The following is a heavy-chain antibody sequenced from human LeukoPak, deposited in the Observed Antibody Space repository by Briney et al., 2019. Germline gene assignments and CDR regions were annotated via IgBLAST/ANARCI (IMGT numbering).Heavy chain of an antibody. J-gene: IGHJ4*02. V-gene: IGHV3-23*01. CDR3: AGASNWNYGDY. D-gene: IGHD1-7*01. CDR1: GFTFSGYV. CDR2: ISGSGSSK. Sequence: GGSLRLSCAASGFTFSGYVMSWVRQAPGKGLEWVSSISGSGSSKHYADSVKGQFTISRDNSKNTLYLQMNSLRAEDTAVYYCAGASNWNYGDYWGQGTLVTVSS.